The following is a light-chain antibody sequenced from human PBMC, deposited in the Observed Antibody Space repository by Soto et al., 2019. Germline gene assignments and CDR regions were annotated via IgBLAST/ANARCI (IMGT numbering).Light chain of an antibody. CDR1: QDISRW. J-gene: IGKJ3*01. V-gene: IGKV1-12*01. CDR3: QQATSFPGT. Sequence: DVQMTQSPSSVSASVGDRVTITCRASQDISRWLAWYQQKPGKAPKLLIFAASTLQVGVPSRFSGSGSGTDFPLTISSLQPDDFATYYCQQATSFPGTFGPGTKVDIK. CDR2: AAS.